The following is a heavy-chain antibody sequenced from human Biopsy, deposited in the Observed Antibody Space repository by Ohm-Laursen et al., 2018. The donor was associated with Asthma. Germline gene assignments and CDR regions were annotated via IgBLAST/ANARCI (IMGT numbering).Heavy chain of an antibody. CDR2: ISSSGSTT. V-gene: IGHV3-11*01. J-gene: IGHJ6*02. D-gene: IGHD6-25*01. CDR1: GFSFSDYY. CDR3: ARVFESSEWGPFYHFGLDV. Sequence: SLRLSCTASGFSFSDYYMTWMRQAPGKGLEWVSSISSSGSTTYPAESVKGRFTISRDNAQKSLFLQMGSLRAKDTAIYYCARVFESSEWGPFYHFGLDVWGQGTTVAVSS.